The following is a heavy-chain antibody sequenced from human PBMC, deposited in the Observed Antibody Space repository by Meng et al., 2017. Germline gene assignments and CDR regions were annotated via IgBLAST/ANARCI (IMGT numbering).Heavy chain of an antibody. J-gene: IGHJ4*02. CDR3: ARGGDIVVVLGWTDY. CDR2: ISYDGSNK. D-gene: IGHD2-2*01. Sequence: GGSLRLSCAASGFTFGSYAMHWVRQAPGKGLEWVAVISYDGSNKYYADSVKGRFTISRDNSKNTLYLQMNSLRAEDTAVYYCARGGDIVVVLGWTDYWGQGTLVTVSS. V-gene: IGHV3-30*04. CDR1: GFTFGSYA.